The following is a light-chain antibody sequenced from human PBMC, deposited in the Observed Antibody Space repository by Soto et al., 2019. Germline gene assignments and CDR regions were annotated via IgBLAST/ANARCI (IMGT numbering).Light chain of an antibody. V-gene: IGKV4-1*01. CDR2: WAS. CDR1: QSVLYNSNNKNY. J-gene: IGKJ2*01. CDR3: QQYYSTPYT. Sequence: DIVMTQSPDSLAVSLGERATINCKSSQSVLYNSNNKNYLTWYQQKPGQPPKLLISWASTRESGVPDRFSGSGSGTEFTLTISSLRAEDVAVYYCQQYYSTPYTFGQGTQLEIK.